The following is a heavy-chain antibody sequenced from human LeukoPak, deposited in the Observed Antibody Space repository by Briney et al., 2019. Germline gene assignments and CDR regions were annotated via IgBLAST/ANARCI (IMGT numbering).Heavy chain of an antibody. J-gene: IGHJ4*02. V-gene: IGHV4-34*01. CDR1: GGSFSGYY. CDR3: ASVYDSSGYYPF. CDR2: INHSGST. D-gene: IGHD3-22*01. Sequence: KTSETLSLTCAVCGGSFSGYYWSWIRQPPGKGLEWIGEINHSGSTNYNPSLKSRVTISVDTSKNQFSLKLSSVTAADTAVYYCASVYDSSGYYPFWGQGTLVTVSS.